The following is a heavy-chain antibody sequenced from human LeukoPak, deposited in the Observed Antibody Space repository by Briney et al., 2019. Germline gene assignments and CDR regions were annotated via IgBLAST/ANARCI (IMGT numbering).Heavy chain of an antibody. Sequence: GASVKVSCKASGYTFTGYYMHWVRQAPGQGLEWMGWINPNSGGTNYAQKFQGRVTMTRDTSISTAYMELSRLRSDDTAVYYSARAHDYGDYRGFRNWFDPWGQGTLVTVSS. D-gene: IGHD4-17*01. CDR3: ARAHDYGDYRGFRNWFDP. V-gene: IGHV1-2*02. CDR2: INPNSGGT. CDR1: GYTFTGYY. J-gene: IGHJ5*02.